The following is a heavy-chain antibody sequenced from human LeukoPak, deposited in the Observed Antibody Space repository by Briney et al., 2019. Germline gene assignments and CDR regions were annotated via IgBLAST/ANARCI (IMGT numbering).Heavy chain of an antibody. CDR3: ARDSFRGAGDEGYSYYYYYYMDV. CDR2: TYDKHWWHN. CDR1: WPSLSIKRAV. V-gene: IGHV6-1*01. Sequence: SQTLSHTCSISWPSLSIKRAVCNWVRQSPSRGLEWSVRTYDKHWWHNDYAVSVKSRITIDPDTSKNQFSLQLNSVTPEDTAIYYCARDSFRGAGDEGYSYYYYYYMDVWGKGTTVTVSS. J-gene: IGHJ6*03. D-gene: IGHD7-27*01.